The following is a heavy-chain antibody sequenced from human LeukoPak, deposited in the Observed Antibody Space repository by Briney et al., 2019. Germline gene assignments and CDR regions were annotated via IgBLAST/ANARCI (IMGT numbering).Heavy chain of an antibody. D-gene: IGHD6-6*01. V-gene: IGHV3-53*01. CDR3: AREQYSSSLDY. CDR2: IYSGGST. J-gene: IGHJ4*02. CDR1: GFTVSSNH. Sequence: GGSLRLSCAASGFTVSSNHMSWVRQAPGKGLEWVSVIYSGGSTYYADSVKGRFTISRDNSKNTLYLQMNSLRAEDTAVYYCAREQYSSSLDYWGQGTLVTVSS.